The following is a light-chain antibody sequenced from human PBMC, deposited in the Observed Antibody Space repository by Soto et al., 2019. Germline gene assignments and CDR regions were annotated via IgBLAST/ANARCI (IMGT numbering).Light chain of an antibody. V-gene: IGKV1-5*01. CDR3: QQYNSYST. CDR2: DAS. J-gene: IGKJ2*01. CDR1: QSISSW. Sequence: DIQMTQSPSTLSASVGDRVTITCRASQSISSWLAWYQQKPGKAPKLLIYDASSLESGDPSRFSGSGSGTEFTLTISSLQPDDFATYYCQQYNSYSTFGQGTKLDIK.